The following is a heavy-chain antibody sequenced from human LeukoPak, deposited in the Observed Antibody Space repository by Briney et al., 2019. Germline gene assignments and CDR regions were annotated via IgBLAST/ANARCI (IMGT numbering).Heavy chain of an antibody. J-gene: IGHJ4*02. CDR1: GFTFSSYA. CDR2: ISSNGGST. D-gene: IGHD3-22*01. V-gene: IGHV3-64D*06. Sequence: GGSLRLSCSASGFTFSSYAMHWVRQAPGKGLEYVSAISSNGGSTYYADSVKGRFTISRDNSKNTLYLQMSSLRAEDTAVYYCVKGDITMIVVVPFDYWGQGTLVTVSS. CDR3: VKGDITMIVVVPFDY.